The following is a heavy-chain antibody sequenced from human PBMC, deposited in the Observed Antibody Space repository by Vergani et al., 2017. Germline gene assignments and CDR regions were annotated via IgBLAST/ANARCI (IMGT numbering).Heavy chain of an antibody. J-gene: IGHJ6*02. V-gene: IGHV1-18*01. CDR3: ARISGYDGYYYYGMDV. CDR1: GYTFTGYG. D-gene: IGHD5-12*01. CDR2: ISAYNGNT. Sequence: QVQVVQSGAEVKKSGASGKVSCKASGYTFTGYGISWGRRAPGKGLEWMGWISAYNGNTNYAQKLKGRVTMTTDTSTSTAYMELRSLRSDDTAVYYCARISGYDGYYYYGMDVWGQGTTVTVSS.